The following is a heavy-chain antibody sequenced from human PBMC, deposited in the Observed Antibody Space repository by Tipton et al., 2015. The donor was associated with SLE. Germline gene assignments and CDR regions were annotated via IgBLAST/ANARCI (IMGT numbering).Heavy chain of an antibody. V-gene: IGHV1-18*01. D-gene: IGHD3-16*01. J-gene: IGHJ5*02. Sequence: QLVQSGAEVKKSGSSVKVSCKASGGTFSSYAISWVRQAPGQGLEWMGEIIAYNGNTNYAQKFQDRVTMTTDTSTSTAYMELRSLRSDDTAVYYCERDRAYVDDRAEWFDPWGQGTLVIVSS. CDR3: ERDRAYVDDRAEWFDP. CDR1: GGTFSSYA. CDR2: IIAYNGNT.